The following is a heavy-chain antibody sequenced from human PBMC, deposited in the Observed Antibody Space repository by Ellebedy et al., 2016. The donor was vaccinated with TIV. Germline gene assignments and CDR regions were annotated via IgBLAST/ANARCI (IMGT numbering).Heavy chain of an antibody. Sequence: GGSLRLXXAASGFTVSSNYMSWVRQAPGKGLEWVSVIYSGGSTYYADSVKGRFTISRDNSKNTLYLQMNSLRAEDTAVYYCAREVAGYYFDYWGQGTLVTVSS. CDR3: AREVAGYYFDY. CDR2: IYSGGST. D-gene: IGHD6-19*01. CDR1: GFTVSSNY. J-gene: IGHJ4*02. V-gene: IGHV3-66*01.